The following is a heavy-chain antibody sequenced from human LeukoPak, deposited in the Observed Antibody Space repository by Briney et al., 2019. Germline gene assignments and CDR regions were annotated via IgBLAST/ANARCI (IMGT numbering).Heavy chain of an antibody. CDR2: INNDGTAT. Sequence: GGSLRLSCAAYGFTFNYFWMHWVRQVPGKGLVWVSGINNDGTATYYADSVKGRFTISRDNAKNTVYLQMNGLRAEDTTVYCATVSEYWGQGTLVTVSS. CDR3: ATVSEY. J-gene: IGHJ4*02. CDR1: GFTFNYFW. V-gene: IGHV3-74*01.